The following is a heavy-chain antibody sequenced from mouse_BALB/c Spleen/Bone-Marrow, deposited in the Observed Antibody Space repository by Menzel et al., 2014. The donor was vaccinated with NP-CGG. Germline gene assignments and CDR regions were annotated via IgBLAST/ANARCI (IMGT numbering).Heavy chain of an antibody. CDR3: ARWLYDSSQYFDY. CDR2: IDTSDSYT. J-gene: IGHJ2*01. Sequence: VQLQQSGAELVMPGASVKMSCKASGYTFTDYWMHWVKQRPGQGLEWIGAIDTSDSYTSYNQKFKGKATLTVDESSSTAYMQLSSLTSEDSAVYYCARWLYDSSQYFDYRGQGTTLTVSS. V-gene: IGHV1-69*01. D-gene: IGHD1-1*01. CDR1: GYTFTDYW.